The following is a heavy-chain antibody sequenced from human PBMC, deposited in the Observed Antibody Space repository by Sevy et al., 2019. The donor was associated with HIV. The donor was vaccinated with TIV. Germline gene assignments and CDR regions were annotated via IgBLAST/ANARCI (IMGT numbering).Heavy chain of an antibody. Sequence: GGSLRLSCIGSGFSFSYYGIHWVRQSPGKGLDWVALISHDGINEYYAASVKGRFTISRDNSKNTVYLEMNSLRNEDTAIYFCANAYRASYSHSYLYALDVWGQGTTVTVSS. V-gene: IGHV3-30*18. CDR3: ANAYRASYSHSYLYALDV. CDR1: GFSFSYYG. J-gene: IGHJ6*02. D-gene: IGHD1-26*01. CDR2: ISHDGINE.